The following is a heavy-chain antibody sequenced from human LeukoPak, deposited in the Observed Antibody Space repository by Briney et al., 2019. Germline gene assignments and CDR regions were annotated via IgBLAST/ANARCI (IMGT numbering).Heavy chain of an antibody. V-gene: IGHV1-69*11. Sequence: ASVTVSCKASGGTFSNDAVSWVRQAPGEGLKWMGRVIPFLGTTNYAHNFQGRVTITADQDTQTAYMELRSLRSEDTAVYFCARGRSSDLRTGFFFGYFDDWGQGTLITVSS. CDR1: GGTFSNDA. J-gene: IGHJ4*02. CDR3: ARGRSSDLRTGFFFGYFDD. CDR2: VIPFLGTT. D-gene: IGHD3/OR15-3a*01.